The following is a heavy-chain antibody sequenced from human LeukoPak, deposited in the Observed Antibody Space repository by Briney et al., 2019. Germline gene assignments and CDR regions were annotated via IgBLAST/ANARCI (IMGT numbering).Heavy chain of an antibody. D-gene: IGHD3-22*01. Sequence: GGSLRLSCAASGFTSSNYAMSWVRQAPGKGLEWVSAISGSGGNTYYADSVKGRFTISRDNSKNTLYLQMNRLRAEDTAVYYCAKDLGRRYYDSSGYMFDYWGQGTLVTVSS. V-gene: IGHV3-23*01. CDR2: ISGSGGNT. J-gene: IGHJ4*02. CDR3: AKDLGRRYYDSSGYMFDY. CDR1: GFTSSNYA.